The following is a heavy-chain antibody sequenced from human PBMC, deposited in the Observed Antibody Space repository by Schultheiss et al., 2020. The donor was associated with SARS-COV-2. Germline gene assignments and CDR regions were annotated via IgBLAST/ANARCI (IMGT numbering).Heavy chain of an antibody. Sequence: ALVKVSCKASGYTFTSYGISWIRQAPGQGLEWMGWISAYNGNTNYAQKLQGRVTMTTDTSTSTAYMELRSLRSDDTAVYYCARVPQLNYGDYWRHYYYYYAMDVWGQGTTVTVSS. V-gene: IGHV1-18*01. CDR1: GYTFTSYG. CDR3: ARVPQLNYGDYWRHYYYYYAMDV. J-gene: IGHJ6*02. CDR2: ISAYNGNT. D-gene: IGHD4-17*01.